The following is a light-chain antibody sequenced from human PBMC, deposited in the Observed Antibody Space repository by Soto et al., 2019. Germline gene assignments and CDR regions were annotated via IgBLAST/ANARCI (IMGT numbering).Light chain of an antibody. CDR1: SSDVGAYNY. CDR3: SSYAGSNTYV. V-gene: IGLV2-8*01. J-gene: IGLJ1*01. CDR2: AVS. Sequence: QSALTQPPSASGSPGQSVTISCTGTSSDVGAYNYVSWYQQHPGKAPKLMMSAVSKRPSGVPDRFSGSKSGNTASLTVSGLQAEDEADYYCSSYAGSNTYVFGTGTKLTV.